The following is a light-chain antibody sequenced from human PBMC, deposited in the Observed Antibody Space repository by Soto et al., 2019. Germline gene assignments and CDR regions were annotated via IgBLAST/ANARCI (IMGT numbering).Light chain of an antibody. CDR2: AAS. CDR1: QSISSY. CDR3: QQSNSIPHT. V-gene: IGKV1-39*01. J-gene: IGKJ2*01. Sequence: DIQMTQSPSSLSASVGDRVTITCRASQSISSYLNWYQQKPGKAPKLLIYAASSLQSGFPSRFTGSGSGTDFTLTISSLQPEDFATYYCQQSNSIPHTFGHGTKLEIK.